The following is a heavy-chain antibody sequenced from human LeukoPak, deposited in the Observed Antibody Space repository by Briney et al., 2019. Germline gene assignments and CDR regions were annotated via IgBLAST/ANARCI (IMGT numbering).Heavy chain of an antibody. D-gene: IGHD1-26*01. Sequence: GGSLRLSCAASGFTVSSNYMSWVRQAPGKGLEWVSVIYSGGSTYYADSVKGRFTISRDSSKNTLYLQMNSLRAEDTAVYYCARGGRGPAKDYWGQGTLVTVSS. CDR2: IYSGGST. CDR3: ARGGRGPAKDY. CDR1: GFTVSSNY. J-gene: IGHJ4*02. V-gene: IGHV3-53*01.